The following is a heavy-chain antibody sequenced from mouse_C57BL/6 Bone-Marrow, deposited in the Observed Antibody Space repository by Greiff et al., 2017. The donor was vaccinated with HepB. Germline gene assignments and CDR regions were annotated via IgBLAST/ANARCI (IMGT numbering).Heavy chain of an antibody. CDR1: GFTFSSYG. CDR2: ISSGGSYT. D-gene: IGHD2-1*01. Sequence: EVHLVESGGDLVKPGGSLKLSCAASGFTFSSYGMSWVRQTPDKRLEWVATISSGGSYTYYPDSVKGRFTISRDKAKNTLYLQMSSLKSEDTAMYYCARPYGNASFAYWGQGTLVTVSA. J-gene: IGHJ3*01. CDR3: ARPYGNASFAY. V-gene: IGHV5-6*01.